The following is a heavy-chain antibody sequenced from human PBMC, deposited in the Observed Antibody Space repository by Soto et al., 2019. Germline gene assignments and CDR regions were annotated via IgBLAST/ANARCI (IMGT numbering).Heavy chain of an antibody. D-gene: IGHD3-10*01. V-gene: IGHV3-30-3*01. CDR1: GFTFSSHA. CDR3: ARACHYYGSGSYSDFDY. Sequence: QVQLVESGGGVVQPGTSLRLSCAASGFTFSSHAMHWVRQAQGKGLEWVALISYDGGNKDYTDSVKGRFTISRDDSKNTLYLHMNSLRSEDTAVYYCARACHYYGSGSYSDFDYWGQGTLVTVSS. J-gene: IGHJ4*02. CDR2: ISYDGGNK.